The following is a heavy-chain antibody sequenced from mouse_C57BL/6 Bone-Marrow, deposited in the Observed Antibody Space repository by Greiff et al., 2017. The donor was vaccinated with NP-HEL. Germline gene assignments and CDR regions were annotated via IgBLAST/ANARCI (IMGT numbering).Heavy chain of an antibody. J-gene: IGHJ2*01. Sequence: EVKLMESGGGLVQPGGSLKLSCAASGFTFSDYYMYWVRQTPEKRLEWVAYISNGGGSTYYPDTVKGRFTISRDNAKNTLYLQMSRLKSEDTAMYYCARPYSNYGGSFDYWGQGTTLTVSS. CDR2: ISNGGGST. D-gene: IGHD2-5*01. CDR1: GFTFSDYY. V-gene: IGHV5-12*01. CDR3: ARPYSNYGGSFDY.